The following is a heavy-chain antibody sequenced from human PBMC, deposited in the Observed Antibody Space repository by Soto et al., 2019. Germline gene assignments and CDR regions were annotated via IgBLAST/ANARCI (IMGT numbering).Heavy chain of an antibody. CDR2: IYWDDDK. V-gene: IGHV2-5*02. J-gene: IGHJ6*02. D-gene: IGHD4-17*01. CDR3: AHTRYGDYXPXYXYGMDV. CDR1: GFSLSTSGVG. Sequence: QITLKESGPTLVKPTQTLTLTCTFSGFSLSTSGVGVGWIRQPPGKALEWLALIYWDDDKRYSPSLKSRLTITKDTSKNQVVLTMTNMXPVDTXTYYXAHTRYGDYXPXYXYGMDVWGQGTTVTVSS.